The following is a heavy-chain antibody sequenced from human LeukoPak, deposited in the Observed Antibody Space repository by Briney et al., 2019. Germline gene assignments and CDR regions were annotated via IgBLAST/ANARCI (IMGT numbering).Heavy chain of an antibody. Sequence: SETLSLTCTVSGGSISSYYWSWIRQPPGKGLEWIGYIYYSGSTNYNPSLKSRVTISVDTSKNQFSLKLSSVTAADTAVYYCARSYSGYDSFDYWGQGTLVTASS. CDR2: IYYSGST. V-gene: IGHV4-59*01. CDR1: GGSISSYY. CDR3: ARSYSGYDSFDY. D-gene: IGHD5-12*01. J-gene: IGHJ4*02.